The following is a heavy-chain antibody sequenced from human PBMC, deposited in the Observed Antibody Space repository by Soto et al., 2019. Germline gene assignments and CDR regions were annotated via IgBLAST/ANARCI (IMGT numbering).Heavy chain of an antibody. Sequence: QVQLVQSGAEVQKPGASVKVSCKASGYTFTSYGISWVRQAPGQGLEWMGWISAYNGNTNYAQKLQGRVTMTADTSTSTASMELRSLRSDDTAVYYCARSDCSGGSGYSYYFDYWGQGPLVTVSS. CDR3: ARSDCSGGSGYSYYFDY. D-gene: IGHD2-15*01. V-gene: IGHV1-18*01. CDR1: GYTFTSYG. J-gene: IGHJ4*02. CDR2: ISAYNGNT.